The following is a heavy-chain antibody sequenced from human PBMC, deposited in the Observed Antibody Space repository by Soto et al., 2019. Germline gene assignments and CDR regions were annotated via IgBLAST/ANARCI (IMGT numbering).Heavy chain of an antibody. J-gene: IGHJ4*02. CDR1: GFTFSSHA. D-gene: IGHD6-19*01. CDR3: AREGQQWLVRSCFDY. V-gene: IGHV3-30-3*01. CDR2: IPSDGSNQ. Sequence: QVQLVESGGGVVQPGRSLRISCAASGFTFSSHAMHWVRQAPGKGLEWVAVIPSDGSNQYYADSVKGRFTISRDNSKNTLYLQMNSLRAEDTAVYYCAREGQQWLVRSCFDYWGQGTLVTVSS.